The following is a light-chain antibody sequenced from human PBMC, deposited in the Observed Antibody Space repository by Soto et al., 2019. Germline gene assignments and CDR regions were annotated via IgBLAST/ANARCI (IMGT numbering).Light chain of an antibody. V-gene: IGLV2-11*01. CDR1: SNDVGGYNF. J-gene: IGLJ2*01. CDR3: SSYAGSYTVV. Sequence: QSALTQPRSVSGSPGQSVTISCTGTSNDVGGYNFVSWYQQHPGKVPKLFIYDVSRRPSVVPDRFSVYKSGNTASLTISGLQAEDEADYYCSSYAGSYTVVFGGGTKLTVL. CDR2: DVS.